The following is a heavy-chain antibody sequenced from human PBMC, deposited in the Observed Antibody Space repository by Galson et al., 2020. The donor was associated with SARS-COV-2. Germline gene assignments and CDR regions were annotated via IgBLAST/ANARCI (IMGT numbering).Heavy chain of an antibody. CDR3: ARPEYYDSSGLDAFDI. V-gene: IGHV5-51*01. D-gene: IGHD3-22*01. Sequence: IGWVRQMPGKGLEWMGIIYPGDSDTRYSPSFQGQVTISADKSISTAYLQWSSLKASDTAMYDCARPEYYDSSGLDAFDIWGQGTMVTVSS. J-gene: IGHJ3*02. CDR2: IYPGDSDT.